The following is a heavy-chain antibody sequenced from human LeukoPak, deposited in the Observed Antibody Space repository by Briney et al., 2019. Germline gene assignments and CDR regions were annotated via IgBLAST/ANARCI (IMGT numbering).Heavy chain of an antibody. Sequence: ASVKVSXKASGYTFTGYYMHWVRQAPGQGLEWMGWINPNSGGTNYAQKFQGRVTMTRDTSISTAYMELSRLRSDDTAVYYCARGRGSGMVRGVISVYYFDYWGQGTLVTVSS. V-gene: IGHV1-2*02. CDR1: GYTFTGYY. J-gene: IGHJ4*02. D-gene: IGHD3-10*01. CDR2: INPNSGGT. CDR3: ARGRGSGMVRGVISVYYFDY.